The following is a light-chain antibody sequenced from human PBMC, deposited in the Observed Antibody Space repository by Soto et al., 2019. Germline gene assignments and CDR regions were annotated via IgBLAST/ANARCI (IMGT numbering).Light chain of an antibody. Sequence: QSVLPQPASVSGSPGQSITISCTGTSSDVGGYNYVSWYQQHPGKAPKFMIYDVSNRPSGVSNRFSGSKSGNTASLTIFGLQAEDEADYYCSSYTTSNTRQIVFGTGTKVTV. CDR2: DVS. CDR3: SSYTTSNTRQIV. J-gene: IGLJ1*01. V-gene: IGLV2-14*01. CDR1: SSDVGGYNY.